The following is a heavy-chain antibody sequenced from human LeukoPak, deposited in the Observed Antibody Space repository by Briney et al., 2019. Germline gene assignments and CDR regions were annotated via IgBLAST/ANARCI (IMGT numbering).Heavy chain of an antibody. CDR2: ISSSGSTI. D-gene: IGHD4-17*01. V-gene: IGHV3-11*01. CDR1: GFTFSDYY. J-gene: IGHJ5*02. Sequence: GGSLRLSCAASGFTFSDYYMSWIRQAPGKGLEWVSYISSSGSTIYYADSVKGRFTISRDNAKNSLYLQMNSLRAEDTAVYYCARDQGDYGDYVNWFDPWGQGTLVTVSS. CDR3: ARDQGDYGDYVNWFDP.